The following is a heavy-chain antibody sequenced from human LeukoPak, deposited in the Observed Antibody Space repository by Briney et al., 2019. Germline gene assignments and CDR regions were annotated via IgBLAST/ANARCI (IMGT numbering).Heavy chain of an antibody. J-gene: IGHJ4*02. CDR3: AREGWQGSPQIDY. D-gene: IGHD1-26*01. CDR2: IYYSGST. CDR1: GGSISSYY. V-gene: IGHV4-59*01. Sequence: PSETLSLTCTVSGGSISSYYWSWIRQPPGKGLEWIGYIYYSGSTNYNPSLKSRVTISVDTSKNQFSLKLSSVTAADTAVYYCAREGWQGSPQIDYWGQGTLVTVSS.